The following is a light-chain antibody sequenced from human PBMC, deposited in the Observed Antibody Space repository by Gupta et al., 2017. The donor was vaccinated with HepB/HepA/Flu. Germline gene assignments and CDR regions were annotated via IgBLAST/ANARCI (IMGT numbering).Light chain of an antibody. Sequence: SSELTQDPAVSVALGPTVRITCQGDSVRRFYASWYQQKPGQAPILVTYGKNNRPSGIPDRFSGSNSGNIASLTITAAQAEDEADYYCNSRDSSGNHVVFGGGTKLTVL. V-gene: IGLV3-19*01. CDR2: GKN. CDR1: SVRRFY. J-gene: IGLJ2*01. CDR3: NSRDSSGNHVV.